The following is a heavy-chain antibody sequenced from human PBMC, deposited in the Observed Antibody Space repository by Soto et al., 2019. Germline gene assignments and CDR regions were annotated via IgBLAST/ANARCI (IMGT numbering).Heavy chain of an antibody. J-gene: IGHJ6*03. CDR3: ARSATTNCYDCWSGLGTGNYYYYYMDV. CDR1: GVSISSCY. D-gene: IGHD3-3*01. CDR2: IYYSGRT. V-gene: IGHV4-59*01. Sequence: SETLSLTCTVSGVSISSCYWSWIRQPPGKGLEWIGCIYYSGRTNYNPSLKSRVTISVDTSKNQFSLKLSSVTAADTAVYYCARSATTNCYDCWSGLGTGNYYYYYMDVWGKGTTVT.